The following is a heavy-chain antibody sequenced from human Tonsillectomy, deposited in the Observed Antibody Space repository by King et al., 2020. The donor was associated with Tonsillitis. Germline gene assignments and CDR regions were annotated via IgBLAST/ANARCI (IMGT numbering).Heavy chain of an antibody. V-gene: IGHV4-59*01. D-gene: IGHD4-23*01. Sequence: VQLQESGPGLVKPSETLSLTCTVSGGSISSYYWSWIRQPPGKGLEWIGYIYYSGSTNYNPSLTSRVTISVDTSKNQFSLKLRSVTAADTAVYYCARVVGVDIAMIGYGGNSEWFDPWGQGTLVTVSS. CDR2: IYYSGST. J-gene: IGHJ5*02. CDR3: ARVVGVDIAMIGYGGNSEWFDP. CDR1: GGSISSYY.